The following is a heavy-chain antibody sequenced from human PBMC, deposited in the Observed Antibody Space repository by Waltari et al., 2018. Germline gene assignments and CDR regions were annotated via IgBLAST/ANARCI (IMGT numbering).Heavy chain of an antibody. D-gene: IGHD3-22*01. CDR1: GYSISSGYY. Sequence: QVQLQESGPGLVKPSETLSLTCTVSGYSISSGYYWGWIRQPPGKGLEWIVSIYHSGSTYYNPSLKSRVTISVDTSKNQFSLKLSSVTAADTAVYYCARETPLGYYYDSSGYYCYWGQGTLVTVSS. V-gene: IGHV4-38-2*02. J-gene: IGHJ4*02. CDR3: ARETPLGYYYDSSGYYCY. CDR2: IYHSGST.